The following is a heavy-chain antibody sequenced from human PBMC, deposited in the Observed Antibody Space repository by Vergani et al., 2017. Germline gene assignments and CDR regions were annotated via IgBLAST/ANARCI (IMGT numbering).Heavy chain of an antibody. Sequence: QVQLVESGGGVVQPGRSLRLSCAASGFTFSSYGMHWVRQAPGKGLEWVSVIYSGGSTYYADSVKGRFTISRDNSKNTLYLQMNSLRAEDTAVYYCARGVENWGQGTLVTVSS. CDR2: IYSGGST. J-gene: IGHJ4*02. V-gene: IGHV3-NL1*01. CDR1: GFTFSSYG. CDR3: ARGVEN.